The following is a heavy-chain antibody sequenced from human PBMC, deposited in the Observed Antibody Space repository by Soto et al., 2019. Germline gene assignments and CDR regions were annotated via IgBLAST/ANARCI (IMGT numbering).Heavy chain of an antibody. CDR1: GGAFRNHA. V-gene: IGHV1-69*01. J-gene: IGHJ4*02. CDR2: IIPLFGTT. Sequence: QVQLVQTGTKIQRPGSWVKVSCTASGGAFRNHAIYWVRQAPGQGLEWMGGIIPLFGTTNYTQKFRGRLTITADESTTTTYMEPSCLTSEDTAIYYCAAEGTYHYDRTGPSPFDYCGQGTLVAVSS. CDR3: AAEGTYHYDRTGPSPFDY. D-gene: IGHD2-8*02.